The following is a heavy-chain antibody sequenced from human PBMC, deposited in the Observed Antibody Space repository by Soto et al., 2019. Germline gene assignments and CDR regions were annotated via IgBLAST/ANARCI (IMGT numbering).Heavy chain of an antibody. V-gene: IGHV3-23*01. CDR1: GFTFSIYA. Sequence: EVQLLESGGGLVQPGGSLRLSCAASGFTFSIYAMSWVRQAPGKGLEWVSGISASGGYTNYADSVEGRFTISRDNSKNTLYLQMDSLRAEDTAIYYFVKDRVSRVCNWLDPWGQGTLVTVAS. CDR3: VKDRVSRVCNWLDP. D-gene: IGHD2-2*01. CDR2: ISASGGYT. J-gene: IGHJ5*02.